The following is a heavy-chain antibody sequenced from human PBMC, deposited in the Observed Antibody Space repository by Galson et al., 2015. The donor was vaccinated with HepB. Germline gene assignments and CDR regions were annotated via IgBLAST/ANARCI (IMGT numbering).Heavy chain of an antibody. CDR1: GFTLSTYA. D-gene: IGHD2-21*02. J-gene: IGHJ6*02. CDR3: AKAQEHCGGDCHSPNYYYGLNV. V-gene: IGHV3-23*01. CDR2: ISGTYGET. Sequence: SLRLSCAASGFTLSTYAMSWVRQAPGKGLEWVSGISGTYGETYYADSVKGRFTISRDNSKNTLFLQVSSLRAEDTALYFCAKAQEHCGGDCHSPNYYYGLNVWGQGTTVTVSS.